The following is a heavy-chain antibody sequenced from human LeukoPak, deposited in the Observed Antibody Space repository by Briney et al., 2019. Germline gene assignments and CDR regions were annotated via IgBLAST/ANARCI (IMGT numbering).Heavy chain of an antibody. CDR2: IIPIFGTA. J-gene: IGHJ4*02. CDR1: GGTFSSYA. D-gene: IGHD6-13*01. V-gene: IGHV1-69*05. CDR3: ARDHSSWYYFDY. Sequence: SVKVSCKASGGTFSSYAISWVRQAPGQGGEWMGRIIPIFGTANYAQKFQGRVTITTDESTSSAYMELSSLRSEDTAVYYCARDHSSWYYFDYWGQGTLVTVSS.